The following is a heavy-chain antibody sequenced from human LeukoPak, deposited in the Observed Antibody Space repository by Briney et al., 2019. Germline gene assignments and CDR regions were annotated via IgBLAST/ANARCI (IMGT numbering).Heavy chain of an antibody. J-gene: IGHJ4*02. D-gene: IGHD4-17*01. CDR1: GGSISSSSYY. Sequence: SETLSLTCTVSGGSISSSSYYWGWIRQPPGKGLEWIGSIYYSGSTYYNPSLKSRVTISVDTSKNQFSLKLSSVTAADTAVYYCARDVETTDYGDYLFDYWGQGTLVTVSS. V-gene: IGHV4-39*07. CDR3: ARDVETTDYGDYLFDY. CDR2: IYYSGST.